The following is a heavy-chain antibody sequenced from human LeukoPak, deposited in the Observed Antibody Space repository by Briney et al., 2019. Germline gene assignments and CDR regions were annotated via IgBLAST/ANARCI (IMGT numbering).Heavy chain of an antibody. J-gene: IGHJ4*02. CDR3: ARDPQYYDYVWGDYPSGSSWSG. CDR2: IYHSGST. D-gene: IGHD3-16*02. CDR1: GYSISSGYY. V-gene: IGHV4-38-2*02. Sequence: PSETLSLTCTVSGYSISSGYYWGWIRQPPGKGLEWIGSIYHSGSTYYNPSLKSRVTISVDTSKNQFSLKLSSVTAADTAVYYCARDPQYYDYVWGDYPSGSSWSGWGQGTLVTVSS.